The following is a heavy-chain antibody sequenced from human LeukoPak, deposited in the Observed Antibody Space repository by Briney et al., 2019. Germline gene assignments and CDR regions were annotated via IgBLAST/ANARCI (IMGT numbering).Heavy chain of an antibody. CDR3: AKEGKWGPTDTYYYGMNV. J-gene: IGHJ6*02. D-gene: IGHD1-26*01. CDR2: ISGSGGSTYYAISGGDDST. CDR1: GFSFSNYA. V-gene: IGHV3-23*01. Sequence: PGGSLRLSCAASGFSFSNYAMSWVRQAPGKGLEWLSGISGSGGSTYYAISGGDDSTYDADSVKGRFTISRDNSKNTLYLQMNSLGAKDPAVYTFAKEGKWGPTDTYYYGMNVWGQGPTVTVPS.